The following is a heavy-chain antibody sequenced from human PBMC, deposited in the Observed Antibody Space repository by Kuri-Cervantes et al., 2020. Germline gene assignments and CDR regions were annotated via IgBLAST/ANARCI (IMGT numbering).Heavy chain of an antibody. V-gene: IGHV1-24*01. J-gene: IGHJ6*02. Sequence: ASVKVSCKVSGYILTELSMHWVRQAPGKGLEWMGGFDPEDGETIYAQKFQGRVTMTEDTSTDTAYMELSSLRSEDTAVYYCATVYGSGRRNYYYGMDVWGQGTTVTVSS. CDR1: GYILTELS. D-gene: IGHD3-10*01. CDR2: FDPEDGET. CDR3: ATVYGSGRRNYYYGMDV.